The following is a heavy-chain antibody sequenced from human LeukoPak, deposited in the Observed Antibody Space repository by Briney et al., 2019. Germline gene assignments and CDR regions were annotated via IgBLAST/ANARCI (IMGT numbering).Heavy chain of an antibody. CDR1: GFTFSSYG. V-gene: IGHV3-33*01. D-gene: IGHD5-12*01. Sequence: PGRSLRLSCAASGFTFSSYGMHWVRQCPGKGLEWVAVIWYDGSNKHYADSVKGRFTISRDNSKNTLYLRMNSLRAEDTAVYYCAREGNSGYDWNYWGQGTLVTVSS. CDR2: IWYDGSNK. CDR3: AREGNSGYDWNY. J-gene: IGHJ4*02.